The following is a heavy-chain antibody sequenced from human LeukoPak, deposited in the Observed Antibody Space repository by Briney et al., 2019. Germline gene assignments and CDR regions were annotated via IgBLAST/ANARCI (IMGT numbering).Heavy chain of an antibody. D-gene: IGHD6-13*01. Sequence: ASVKVSCKASGYTFTSYDINWVRQATGQGLEWMGWMNPNSGNTGYAQKFQGRVTMTRNTSISTAYMELSSLRSEDTAVYYCAQTPSSSWYDPTLQEYFQHWGQGTLVTVSS. CDR3: AQTPSSSWYDPTLQEYFQH. CDR1: GYTFTSYD. V-gene: IGHV1-8*01. J-gene: IGHJ1*01. CDR2: MNPNSGNT.